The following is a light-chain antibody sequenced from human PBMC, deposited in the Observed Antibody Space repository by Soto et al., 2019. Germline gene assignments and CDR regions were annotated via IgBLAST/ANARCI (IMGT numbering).Light chain of an antibody. CDR2: DAS. Sequence: DIQMTQSPSSLSASVGDRVTITGRASQEISNPLAWFQQKPGKPPKSLVYDASRFQSGVPSKFRGSGSGTDFTLTTSSLQPEDFATYYGQQYHNYPFTFGGRTKVEI. CDR3: QQYHNYPFT. J-gene: IGKJ4*01. CDR1: QEISNP. V-gene: IGKV1-16*02.